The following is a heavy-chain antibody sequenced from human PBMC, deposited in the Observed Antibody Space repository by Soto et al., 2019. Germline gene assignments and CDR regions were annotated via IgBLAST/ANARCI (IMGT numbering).Heavy chain of an antibody. CDR3: AKVLKVGASLWQDY. CDR2: ISGSGGST. Sequence: PGGSLRLSCAASGFTFSSYSMSWVRQAPGKGLEWVSAISGSGGSTYYADSVKGRFTISRDNSKNTLYLQMNSLRAEDTALYYCAKVLKVGASLWQDYWGKGTLVTVSS. J-gene: IGHJ4*02. V-gene: IGHV3-23*01. D-gene: IGHD1-26*01. CDR1: GFTFSSYS.